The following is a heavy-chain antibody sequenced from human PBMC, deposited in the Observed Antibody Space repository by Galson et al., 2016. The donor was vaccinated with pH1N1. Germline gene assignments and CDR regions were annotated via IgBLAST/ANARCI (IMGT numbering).Heavy chain of an antibody. J-gene: IGHJ3*01. CDR3: ARHSPGRAVGVFDC. D-gene: IGHD3-9*01. V-gene: IGHV6-1*01. CDR2: TYYRSKWFY. CDR1: GDSVSSNSAA. Sequence: CAISGDSVSSNSAAWNWIRQSPSRGLEWLGRTYYRSKWFYNYAVSVQGRITINPDTSKNQFSLQLNSVTPEDTAVYYCARHSPGRAVGVFDCRGQGTMVTVSS.